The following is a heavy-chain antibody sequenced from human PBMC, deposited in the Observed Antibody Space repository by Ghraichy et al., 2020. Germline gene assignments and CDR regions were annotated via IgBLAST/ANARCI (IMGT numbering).Heavy chain of an antibody. V-gene: IGHV3-7*01. Sequence: GSLRLSCAASGFTFSGYWMSWVRQAPGKGLEWVANIKQDGSEKYYVDSVKGRFTISRDNAENSLFLQMNSLRAEDTALYYCARYPPDYWGQGTLVTVSS. CDR1: GFTFSGYW. CDR2: IKQDGSEK. J-gene: IGHJ4*02. CDR3: ARYPPDY.